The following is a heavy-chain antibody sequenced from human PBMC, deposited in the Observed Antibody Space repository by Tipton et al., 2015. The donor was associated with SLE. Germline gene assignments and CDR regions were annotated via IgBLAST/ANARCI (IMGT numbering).Heavy chain of an antibody. CDR3: ATLRGVAYCGGDCHDDN. CDR2: IYSGGNR. J-gene: IGHJ4*02. Sequence: GSLRLSCAASGITLSPYAMTWFRLAPGKGLELVSTIYSGGNRNYGQAVRGRFTISRDNAKKMRYLQMDSLRVDDTAVYYCATLRGVAYCGGDCHDDNWGQGTLVTVSS. D-gene: IGHD2-21*01. V-gene: IGHV3-23*03. CDR1: GITLSPYA.